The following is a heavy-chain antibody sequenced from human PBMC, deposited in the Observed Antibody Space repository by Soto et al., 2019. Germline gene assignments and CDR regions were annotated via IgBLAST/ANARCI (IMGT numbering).Heavy chain of an antibody. J-gene: IGHJ4*02. CDR3: ARDKITGLFDY. V-gene: IGHV4-34*01. CDR1: GWSFSGYY. Sequence: SETLSLTCAVYGWSFSGYYWTWIRQPPGTGLEWIGEINHSGSTNYNPSLKSRVTISVDTSKNQFSLKLTSVTAADTAVYYCARDKITGLFDYWGRGTLVTVSS. D-gene: IGHD2-8*02. CDR2: INHSGST.